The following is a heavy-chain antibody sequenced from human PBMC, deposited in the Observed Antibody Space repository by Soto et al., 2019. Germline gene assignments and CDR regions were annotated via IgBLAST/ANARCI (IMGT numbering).Heavy chain of an antibody. CDR3: ARGTEYGVVLMSTFDY. V-gene: IGHV3-7*01. J-gene: IGHJ4*02. CDR2: IKQDGNEK. CDR1: GFPFSDYW. D-gene: IGHD3-3*01. Sequence: GGSLRLSCAVSGFPFSDYWMSWVRQAPGKGLEWVANIKQDGNEKYYVDSVKGRFTISRDNAKNSLYLQMNSLRAEDTAVYYCARGTEYGVVLMSTFDYWGQGTLVTVSS.